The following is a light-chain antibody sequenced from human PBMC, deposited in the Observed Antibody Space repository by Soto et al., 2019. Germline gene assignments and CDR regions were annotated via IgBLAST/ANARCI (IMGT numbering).Light chain of an antibody. J-gene: IGKJ1*01. CDR2: GTS. V-gene: IGKV3-20*01. CDR3: QQYGSSSWT. Sequence: EIVLTQSPGTLSLSPGERATLSCRASQSVSSSYLAWYQQKPGQAPRLLIYGTSSRATAIPDRFSGSGSGTYSTLTISRLEPEDFALYYCQQYGSSSWTFGQGTKVEIK. CDR1: QSVSSSY.